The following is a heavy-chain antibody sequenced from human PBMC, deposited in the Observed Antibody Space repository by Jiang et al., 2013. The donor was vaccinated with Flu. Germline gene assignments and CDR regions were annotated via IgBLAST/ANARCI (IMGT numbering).Heavy chain of an antibody. CDR1: GGSISSSIYY. Sequence: PGLVKPSETLSLTCTVSGGSISSSIYYWGWIRQPPGKGLEWIGSISYSGSPYYHPSLKSRVTISVDTSKHQFSLKLSSVTAADTAVYFCASPNSGKYSYFAYWGQGILVTVSS. CDR2: ISYSGSP. D-gene: IGHD1-26*01. J-gene: IGHJ4*02. CDR3: ASPNSGKYSYFAY. V-gene: IGHV4-39*01.